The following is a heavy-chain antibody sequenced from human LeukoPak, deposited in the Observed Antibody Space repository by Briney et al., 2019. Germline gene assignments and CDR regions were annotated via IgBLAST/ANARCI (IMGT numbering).Heavy chain of an antibody. Sequence: ASVKVSCKASGYTFTGYYMHWVRQAPGQGLEWMGWINPNSGVTNYAQKFQGRVTMTRDTSISTAYMELSRLRSDDTAVYYCAVRYCSGGSCYHYFDYWGQGTLVTVSS. CDR1: GYTFTGYY. CDR2: INPNSGVT. J-gene: IGHJ4*02. D-gene: IGHD2-15*01. V-gene: IGHV1-2*02. CDR3: AVRYCSGGSCYHYFDY.